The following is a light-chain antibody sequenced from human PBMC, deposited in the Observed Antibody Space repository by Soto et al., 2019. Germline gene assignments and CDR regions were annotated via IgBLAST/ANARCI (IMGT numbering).Light chain of an antibody. Sequence: EIVMTQSPDILSVSPGERATLSCWASQSIGNKVVWYQQKPGQPPRLLISAASTRATGVPARFRGSGSGTDFTLTISSLEPEDFAVYYCQQRSNWPPPITFGQGTRLEIK. CDR2: AAS. J-gene: IGKJ5*01. CDR1: QSIGNK. V-gene: IGKV3-11*01. CDR3: QQRSNWPPPIT.